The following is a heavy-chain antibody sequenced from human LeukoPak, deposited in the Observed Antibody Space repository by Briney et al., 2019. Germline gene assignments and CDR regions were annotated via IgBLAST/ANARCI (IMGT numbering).Heavy chain of an antibody. Sequence: SETPSLTCTVSGGSISSSSHYWGWIRQPPGKGLEWIGSIYYDGRNYYNPSLKSRATISADTSKNQFSLKLSSVTAADTAVYSCARLSPIWWFYWGQGTLVTVSS. CDR1: GGSISSSSHY. J-gene: IGHJ4*02. CDR3: ARLSPIWWFY. D-gene: IGHD2-21*01. CDR2: IYYDGRN. V-gene: IGHV4-39*01.